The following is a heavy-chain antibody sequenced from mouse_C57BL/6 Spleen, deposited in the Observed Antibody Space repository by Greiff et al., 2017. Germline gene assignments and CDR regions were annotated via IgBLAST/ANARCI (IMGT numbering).Heavy chain of an antibody. D-gene: IGHD2-1*01. V-gene: IGHV5-6*01. CDR3: ARHLYYGNYGWYFDV. CDR1: GFTFSSYG. Sequence: EVKLVESGGDLVKPGGSLKLSCAASGFTFSSYGMSWVRQTPDKRLEWVATISSGGSYTYSPDSVKGRFTISRDNAKNTLYLQMSSLKSEDTAMYYCARHLYYGNYGWYFDVWGTGTTVTVSS. J-gene: IGHJ1*03. CDR2: ISSGGSYT.